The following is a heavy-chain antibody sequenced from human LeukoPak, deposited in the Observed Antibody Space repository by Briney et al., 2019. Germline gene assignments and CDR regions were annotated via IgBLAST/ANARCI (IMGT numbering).Heavy chain of an antibody. Sequence: PSETLSLTCTVSGGSISSYYWSWIRQPAGKGLEWIGRIYTSWSTNYNPSLKSRFTMSVDTSKNQFSLKLSSVTAADTAVYYCARAFPYYDILTGYYQGYYFDYWGQGTLVIVSS. CDR2: IYTSWST. CDR3: ARAFPYYDILTGYYQGYYFDY. J-gene: IGHJ4*02. CDR1: GGSISSYY. D-gene: IGHD3-9*01. V-gene: IGHV4-4*07.